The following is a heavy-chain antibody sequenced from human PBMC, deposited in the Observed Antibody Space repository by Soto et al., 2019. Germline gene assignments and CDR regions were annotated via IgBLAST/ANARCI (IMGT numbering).Heavy chain of an antibody. J-gene: IGHJ4*02. Sequence: ASVKVSCKTSGYDFFKYNMHWVRQAPGQGLEWMGVINPNGGYTRHAQKFQGRVVMTRDTSSKIVYMELSGLTSEDTAMYYCTRADSDVVILPDVRPLFDLWGQGALVTVSS. D-gene: IGHD2-21*02. CDR3: TRADSDVVILPDVRPLFDL. CDR1: GYDFFKYN. V-gene: IGHV1-46*01. CDR2: INPNGGYT.